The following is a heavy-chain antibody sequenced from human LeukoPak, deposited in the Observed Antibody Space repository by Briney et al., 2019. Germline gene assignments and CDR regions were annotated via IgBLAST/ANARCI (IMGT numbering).Heavy chain of an antibody. D-gene: IGHD3-22*01. CDR3: AHSRSDYYYDSSGSYYFDY. J-gene: IGHJ4*02. V-gene: IGHV2-5*02. CDR2: IYWDDDK. CDR1: GFSLSTSGVG. Sequence: SGPTLVKPTQPLTLTCTFSGFSLSTSGVGVGWIRQPPGKALEWLALIYWDDDKRYSPSLKSRLTITKDTSKNQVVLTMTNMDTVDTATYYCAHSRSDYYYDSSGSYYFDYWGQGTLVTL.